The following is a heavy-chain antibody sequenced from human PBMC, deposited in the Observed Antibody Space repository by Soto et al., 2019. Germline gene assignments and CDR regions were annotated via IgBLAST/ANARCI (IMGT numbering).Heavy chain of an antibody. CDR2: IYYSGST. CDR3: ARHLREQQLQILYSWFDP. J-gene: IGHJ5*02. CDR1: GGSISSSSYY. Sequence: SETLSLTCTVSGGSISSSSYYWGWIRQPPGKGLEWIGSIYYSGSTYYNPSLKSRVTISVDTSKNQFSLKLSSVTAADTAVYYCARHLREQQLQILYSWFDPWGQGTLVTVSS. V-gene: IGHV4-39*01. D-gene: IGHD6-13*01.